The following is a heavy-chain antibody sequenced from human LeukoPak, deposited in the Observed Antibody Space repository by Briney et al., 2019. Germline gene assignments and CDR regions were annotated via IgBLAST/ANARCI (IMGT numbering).Heavy chain of an antibody. J-gene: IGHJ4*02. D-gene: IGHD3-22*01. CDR1: GYSFTSYW. CDR3: ARRRGDYDSSGYYAFDY. V-gene: IGHV5-51*01. Sequence: GESPKISCKGSGYSFTSYWIGWVRQMPGKGLEWMGIIYPGDSDTRYSPSFQGQVTISADKSISTAYLQWSSLKASDTAMYYCARRRGDYDSSGYYAFDYWGQGTLVTVSS. CDR2: IYPGDSDT.